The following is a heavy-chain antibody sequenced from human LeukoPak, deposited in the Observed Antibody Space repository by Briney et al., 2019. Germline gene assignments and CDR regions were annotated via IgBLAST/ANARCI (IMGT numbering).Heavy chain of an antibody. CDR3: ARLGQWLVRDYFDY. Sequence: SETLSLTCTVSGGSISSSSYYWGWISQPPGKGLEWIGSIYYSGSTYYNPSLKSRVTISVDTSKNQFSLKLSSVTAADTAVYYCARLGQWLVRDYFDYWGQGTLVTVSS. V-gene: IGHV4-39*01. CDR1: GGSISSSSYY. CDR2: IYYSGST. J-gene: IGHJ4*02. D-gene: IGHD6-19*01.